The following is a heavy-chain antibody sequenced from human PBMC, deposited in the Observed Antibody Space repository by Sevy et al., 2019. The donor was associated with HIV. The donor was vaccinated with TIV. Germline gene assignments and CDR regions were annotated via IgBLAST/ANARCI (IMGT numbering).Heavy chain of an antibody. CDR1: GFTVSSNY. J-gene: IGHJ4*02. CDR3: ARGQRPGYYYAAYFDY. D-gene: IGHD3-22*01. CDR2: IYSGGST. Sequence: GGSLRLSCAASGFTVSSNYMSWVRQAPGKGLEWVSVIYSGGSTYYADSVKGRFTISRDNSKNTLYIQMNSLRAEDTAVYYCARGQRPGYYYAAYFDYWGQGTLVTVSS. V-gene: IGHV3-53*01.